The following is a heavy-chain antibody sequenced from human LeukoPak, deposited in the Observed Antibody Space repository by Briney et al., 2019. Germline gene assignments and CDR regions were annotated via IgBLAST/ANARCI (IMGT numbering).Heavy chain of an antibody. V-gene: IGHV3-48*02. CDR3: ARDRGSSSWYYFDR. D-gene: IGHD6-13*01. J-gene: IGHJ4*02. CDR2: ISNSGSTI. CDR1: GFTFSNYG. Sequence: QSGGSLRLSCAASGFTFSNYGLNWVRQAPGKGLEWGSYISNSGSTIDYADSVKGRFTISRDNAKNSLYLQMNSLRDEDTAVYYCARDRGSSSWYYFDRWGQGTLVTVSS.